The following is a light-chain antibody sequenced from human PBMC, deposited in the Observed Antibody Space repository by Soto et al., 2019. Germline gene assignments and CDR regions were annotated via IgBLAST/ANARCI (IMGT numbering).Light chain of an antibody. J-gene: IGLJ3*02. CDR2: DVS. Sequence: QSVLTQSPSASGSPGQSVTISCTGTSSDVGGNNYVSWYQHHPGKAPKLIIYDVSKRPSGVPDRFSGSKSGNTASLTVSGLQAEDEAVYYCTSTAGNNNLVFGGGTKVTVL. CDR3: TSTAGNNNLV. CDR1: SSDVGGNNY. V-gene: IGLV2-8*01.